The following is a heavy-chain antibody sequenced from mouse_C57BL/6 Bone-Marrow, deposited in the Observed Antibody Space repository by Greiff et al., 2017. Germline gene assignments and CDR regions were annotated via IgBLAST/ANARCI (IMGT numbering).Heavy chain of an antibody. CDR2: INPYNGGT. D-gene: IGHD2-4*01. V-gene: IGHV1-19*01. CDR3: ARRKDYHWYFYV. CDR1: GYTFTDYY. Sequence: VQLQQSGPVLVKPGASVKMSCKASGYTFTDYYMNWVKQSHGKSLEWIGVINPYNGGTSYNQKFKGKATLTVDKSSSTAYMELNSLTSEDSAVYYCARRKDYHWYFYVWGTGTTVTASS. J-gene: IGHJ1*03.